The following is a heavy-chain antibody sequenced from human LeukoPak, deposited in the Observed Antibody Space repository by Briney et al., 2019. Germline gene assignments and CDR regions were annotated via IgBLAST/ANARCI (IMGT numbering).Heavy chain of an antibody. CDR2: ISSSGSTI. D-gene: IGHD5-12*01. CDR1: GFTFSSYE. CDR3: ARAAGYELFDY. Sequence: GSLRLSCAASGFTFSSYEMNWVRQAPGKGLEWVSYISSSGSTIYYADSVKGRFTISRDNAKNSLYLQMNSLRAEDTAVYYCARAAGYELFDYWGQGTLVTVSS. J-gene: IGHJ4*02. V-gene: IGHV3-48*03.